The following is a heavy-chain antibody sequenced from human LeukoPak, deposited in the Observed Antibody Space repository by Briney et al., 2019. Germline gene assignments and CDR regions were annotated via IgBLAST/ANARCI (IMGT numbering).Heavy chain of an antibody. Sequence: PSETLSLTCTVSGGSISSSSYYWGWIRQPPGKGLKWIGSIYYSGSTYYNPSLKGRVTISVDTSKNQSSLKLRPVPAADTAVYYCARRIQLWLHAFDIWGQGTMVTVSS. D-gene: IGHD5-18*01. CDR1: GGSISSSSYY. V-gene: IGHV4-39*01. CDR3: ARRIQLWLHAFDI. J-gene: IGHJ3*02. CDR2: IYYSGST.